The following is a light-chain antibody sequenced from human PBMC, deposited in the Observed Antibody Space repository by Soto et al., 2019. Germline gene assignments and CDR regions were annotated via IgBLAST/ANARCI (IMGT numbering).Light chain of an antibody. CDR2: RND. Sequence: QSVLTQPPSASGTPGQRVTISCSGSSSNIGSNYVYWYLHLPGAAPKLLFYRNDQRPSGVPDRFSGSKSGTSASLAIGGLRSEDEADYYCATWDDSLSGVVFGGGTKVTVL. CDR1: SSNIGSNY. CDR3: ATWDDSLSGVV. J-gene: IGLJ2*01. V-gene: IGLV1-47*01.